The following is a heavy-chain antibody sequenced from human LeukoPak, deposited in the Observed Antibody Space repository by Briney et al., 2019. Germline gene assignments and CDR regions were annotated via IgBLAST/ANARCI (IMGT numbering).Heavy chain of an antibody. CDR3: ARCRSGSYYYY. CDR1: GGSISSGDYY. Sequence: PSQTLSLTCAVSGGSISSGDYYWSWIRQPPGKGLEWIGYIYYSGSTYYNPSLKSRVTISVDTSKNQFSLKLSSVTAADTAVYYCARCRSGSYYYYWGQGTLVTVSS. CDR2: IYYSGST. D-gene: IGHD1-26*01. J-gene: IGHJ4*02. V-gene: IGHV4-30-4*01.